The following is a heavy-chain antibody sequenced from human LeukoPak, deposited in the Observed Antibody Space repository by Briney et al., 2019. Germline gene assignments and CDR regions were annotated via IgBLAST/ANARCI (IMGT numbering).Heavy chain of an antibody. V-gene: IGHV3-23*01. D-gene: IGHD4-23*01. CDR2: IRGSGRTT. J-gene: IGHJ4*02. CDR1: GFTFSNAW. CDR3: ARDARDGYGGNPFDY. Sequence: TGGSLRLSCAASGFTFSNAWMSWVRQAPGKGLEWVSVIRGSGRTTYYADSVKGRFTISRDNSKNTLYLQMNSLRAEDTAVYYCARDARDGYGGNPFDYWGQGTLVTVSS.